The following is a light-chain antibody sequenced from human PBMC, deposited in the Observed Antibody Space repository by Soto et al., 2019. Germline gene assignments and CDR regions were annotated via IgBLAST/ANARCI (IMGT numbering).Light chain of an antibody. CDR2: YDS. CDR3: QVWDSSSDRGV. V-gene: IGLV3-21*04. CDR1: NIGSKR. J-gene: IGLJ1*01. Sequence: SYELTQPPSVSGAPGKTARITCGGNNIGSKRVHWYQQKPGQAPVLVIYYDSDRPSGIPERFSGSNSGNTATLTISRVEAGDEADYYCQVWDSSSDRGVFGTGTKLTVL.